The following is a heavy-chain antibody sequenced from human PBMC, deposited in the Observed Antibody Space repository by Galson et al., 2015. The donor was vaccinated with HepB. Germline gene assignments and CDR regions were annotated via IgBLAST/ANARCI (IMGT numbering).Heavy chain of an antibody. Sequence: SVKVSCKASGYIFTDYSIHWVRQAPGQGLEWMGWINTNTGNPTYAQGFTGRFVFSLDTSVRTTYLQISSVKAEDTAVYYCARTPYFSSGTYYNAWFEPWGQGTLLTVSS. CDR2: INTNTGNP. V-gene: IGHV7-4-1*02. CDR1: GYIFTDYS. CDR3: ARTPYFSSGTYYNAWFEP. J-gene: IGHJ5*02. D-gene: IGHD3-10*01.